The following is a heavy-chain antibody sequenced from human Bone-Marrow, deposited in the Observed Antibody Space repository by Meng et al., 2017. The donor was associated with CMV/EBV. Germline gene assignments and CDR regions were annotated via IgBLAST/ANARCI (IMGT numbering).Heavy chain of an antibody. V-gene: IGHV3-21*06. CDR3: ARDQQRGVGSTPLL. D-gene: IGHD1-26*01. J-gene: IGHJ4*02. CDR2: ISSSSTYI. CDR1: GFIFSDYN. Sequence: SGFIFSDYNMDWVRQAPGKGLEWVSSISSSSTYIYYAGSVKGRFTISRDNAKTSLYLHMTSLRVEDTAVYYCARDQQRGVGSTPLLWGQGTLVTVSS.